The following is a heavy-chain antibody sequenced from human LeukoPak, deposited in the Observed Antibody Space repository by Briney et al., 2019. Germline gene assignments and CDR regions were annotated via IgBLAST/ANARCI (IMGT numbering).Heavy chain of an antibody. V-gene: IGHV4-59*12. D-gene: IGHD4-17*01. CDR2: INYSGRT. Sequence: SETLSLTCTVSGGSISSYYWSWIRQPPGQGLEWIGFINYSGRTEYNPSLKSRVTISVDTSKNQFSLKLSSVTAADTAVYHCARRLYYGDYVLFDYWGQGTLVTVSS. CDR1: GGSISSYY. CDR3: ARRLYYGDYVLFDY. J-gene: IGHJ4*02.